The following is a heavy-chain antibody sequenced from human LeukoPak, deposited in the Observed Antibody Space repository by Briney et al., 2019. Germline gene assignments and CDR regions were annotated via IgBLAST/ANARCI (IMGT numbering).Heavy chain of an antibody. CDR3: ARRIVVPAATGNLAFDY. D-gene: IGHD2-2*01. J-gene: IGHJ4*02. Sequence: PSETLSLTCTVSGGSISSSSYYWGWIRQPPGKGLEWIGSIYYSGSTYYNPSLKSRVTISVDTSKNQFSLKLSSVTAADTAVYYCARRIVVPAATGNLAFDYWGQGTLVTVSS. V-gene: IGHV4-39*01. CDR2: IYYSGST. CDR1: GGSISSSSYY.